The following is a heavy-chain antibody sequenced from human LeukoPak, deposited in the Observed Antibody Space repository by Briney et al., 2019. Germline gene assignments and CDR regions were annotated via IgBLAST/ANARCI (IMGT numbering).Heavy chain of an antibody. V-gene: IGHV1-2*02. CDR3: ARELLPAVTEGWFDP. D-gene: IGHD2-2*01. CDR1: GFTFTDYF. J-gene: IGHJ5*02. Sequence: GASVKVSCKASGFTFTDYFMHWVRQAPGQGLEWMGLINPHSGGTNYAQQFQGRVTMTRDTSISTAYMELSSLTSDDTAVYYCARELLPAVTEGWFDPWGQGTLVTVSS. CDR2: INPHSGGT.